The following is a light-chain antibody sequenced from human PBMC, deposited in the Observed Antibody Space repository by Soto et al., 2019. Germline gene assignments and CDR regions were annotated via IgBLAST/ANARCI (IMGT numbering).Light chain of an antibody. CDR3: QQYNTWPPIT. V-gene: IGKV3-15*01. CDR1: QSVSSY. CDR2: GAS. J-gene: IGKJ5*01. Sequence: EIVLTQSQDTLSLSPGERATLSCGASQSVSSYLAWYQQKPGQAPRLLIYGASTRATGLPARFSGSGSGTDFTLTISSLQSEDFAVYYCQQYNTWPPITFGQGTRLEIK.